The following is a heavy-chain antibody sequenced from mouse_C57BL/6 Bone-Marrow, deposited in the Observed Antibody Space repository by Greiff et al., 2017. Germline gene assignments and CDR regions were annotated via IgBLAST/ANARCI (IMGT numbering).Heavy chain of an antibody. Sequence: EVKVVESGGGLVKPGGSLKLSCAASGFTFSSYTMSWVRQTPEKRLEWVATISGGGGNTYYPDSVKGRFTISRDNAKNTLYLQMSSLRSEDTALYYCARRPPSYYYGSSGYCDVWGTGTTVTVSS. J-gene: IGHJ1*03. CDR3: ARRPPSYYYGSSGYCDV. V-gene: IGHV5-9*01. CDR2: ISGGGGNT. D-gene: IGHD1-1*01. CDR1: GFTFSSYT.